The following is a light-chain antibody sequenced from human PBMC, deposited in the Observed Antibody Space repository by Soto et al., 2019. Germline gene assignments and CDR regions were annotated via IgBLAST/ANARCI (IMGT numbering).Light chain of an antibody. Sequence: EIVLTQSPATLSLSPGERATLSCRASQSISNYLAWYQQKPGQAPRLLIYDASNRATGIPARFSGSGSGTDFSLTISSLEPEDFAVYYCQQRRNWPNFGQGTRLEIK. CDR1: QSISNY. CDR3: QQRRNWPN. V-gene: IGKV3-11*01. J-gene: IGKJ5*01. CDR2: DAS.